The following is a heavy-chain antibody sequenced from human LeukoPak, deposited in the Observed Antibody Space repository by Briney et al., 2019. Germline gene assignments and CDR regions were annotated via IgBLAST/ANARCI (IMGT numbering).Heavy chain of an antibody. V-gene: IGHV1-69*13. D-gene: IGHD3-22*01. Sequence: SVKVSCKASGGTFSSYAISWVRQAPAQGLEWMGGIIPIFGTANYAQKFQGRVTITADESTSTAYMELSSLRSEDTAVYYCATRHNTYYYDSSGYPPDYWGQGTLVTVSS. J-gene: IGHJ4*02. CDR2: IIPIFGTA. CDR1: GGTFSSYA. CDR3: ATRHNTYYYDSSGYPPDY.